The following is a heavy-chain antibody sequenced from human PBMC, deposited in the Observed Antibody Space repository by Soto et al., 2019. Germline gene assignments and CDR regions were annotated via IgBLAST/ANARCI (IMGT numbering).Heavy chain of an antibody. Sequence: GASVKVSCKASGYSFTAYAIHWVRQAPGQRLEWMGYINAATGNTKYAEHFQGRVTMTRDISASTAYMELRSLSSDDTSVYYCVREMWTRSGPQNFFDYWGLGALVTVSS. CDR2: INAATGNT. J-gene: IGHJ4*02. V-gene: IGHV1-3*01. CDR1: GYSFTAYA. CDR3: VREMWTRSGPQNFFDY. D-gene: IGHD6-25*01.